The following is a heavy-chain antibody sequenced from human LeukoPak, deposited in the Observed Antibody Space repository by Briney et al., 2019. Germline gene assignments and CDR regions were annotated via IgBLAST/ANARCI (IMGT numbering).Heavy chain of an antibody. D-gene: IGHD3-22*01. CDR2: IYPGDSDS. J-gene: IGHJ3*01. CDR1: GYSFTSYW. Sequence: GESLKISCKCSGYSFTSYWIGWVRQMPGKGLEWMGIIYPGDSDSKYSPAFHGQVTISADRFISTAYLQWSSLGASDTAIYYCARRRDYDSGGSYRGDAFDLWGQGTTVIVSS. CDR3: ARRRDYDSGGSYRGDAFDL. V-gene: IGHV5-51*01.